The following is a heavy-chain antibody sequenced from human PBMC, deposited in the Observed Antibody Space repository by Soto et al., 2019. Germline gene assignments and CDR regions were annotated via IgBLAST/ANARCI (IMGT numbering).Heavy chain of an antibody. Sequence: PGGSLRLSCAASGFTFSSYSMNWVRQAPGKGLEWVSSISSSSSYIYYADSVKGRFTISRDNAKNSLYLQMNSLRAEDTAVYYCARDLYDSSGYLNWFDPWGQGTLVTVSS. CDR1: GFTFSSYS. CDR2: ISSSSSYI. CDR3: ARDLYDSSGYLNWFDP. D-gene: IGHD3-22*01. J-gene: IGHJ5*02. V-gene: IGHV3-21*01.